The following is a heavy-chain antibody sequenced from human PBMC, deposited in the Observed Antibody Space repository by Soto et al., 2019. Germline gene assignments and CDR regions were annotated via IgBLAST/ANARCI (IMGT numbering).Heavy chain of an antibody. V-gene: IGHV4-39*01. J-gene: IGHJ5*02. CDR3: ARQSSGWYNWFDP. D-gene: IGHD6-19*01. CDR2: IYYSGNT. CDR1: GGSISSGDYY. Sequence: SETLSLTCTVSGGSISSGDYYWSWIRQPPGKGLEWIGSIYYSGNTYYNPSLKSRVTISVDTSKNQFSLKLSSVTAAETAVYYCARQSSGWYNWFDPWGQGTLVTVSS.